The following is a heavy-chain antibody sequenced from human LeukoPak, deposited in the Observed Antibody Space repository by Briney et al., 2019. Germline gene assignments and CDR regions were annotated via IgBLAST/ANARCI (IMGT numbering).Heavy chain of an antibody. CDR1: GYTLTELS. Sequence: ASVKVSCEVSGYTLTELSMHWVRQAPGKGLEWMGGFDPEDGETIYAQKFQGRVTMTEDTSTDTAYMELSSLRSEDTAVYYCATYSSLLLWFGELDYWGQGTLVTVSS. CDR2: FDPEDGET. CDR3: ATYSSLLLWFGELDY. J-gene: IGHJ4*02. D-gene: IGHD3-10*01. V-gene: IGHV1-24*01.